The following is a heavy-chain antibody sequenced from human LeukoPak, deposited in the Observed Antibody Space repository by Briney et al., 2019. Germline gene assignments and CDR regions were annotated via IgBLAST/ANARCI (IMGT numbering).Heavy chain of an antibody. CDR2: IYYSGST. CDR1: GGSISSGGYY. CDR3: ARPACGSHALYGMDV. J-gene: IGHJ6*02. V-gene: IGHV4-31*03. Sequence: PSETLSLTCTVSGGSISSGGYYWSWIRQHPGKGLEWIGYIYYSGSTYYNPSLKSRVTISVDTSKNQFSLKLSSVTAADRAVYYCARPACGSHALYGMDVWGQGTTVTVSS. D-gene: IGHD1-26*01.